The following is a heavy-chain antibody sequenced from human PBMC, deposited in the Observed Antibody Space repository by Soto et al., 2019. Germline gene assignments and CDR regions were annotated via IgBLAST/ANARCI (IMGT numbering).Heavy chain of an antibody. CDR1: GYTFTSYG. CDR3: AREITMVRGVIMGMDV. D-gene: IGHD3-10*01. J-gene: IGHJ6*02. V-gene: IGHV1-18*01. CDR2: ISAYNGNT. Sequence: GASVKVSCKASGYTFTSYGISWVRQAPGQGLEWMGWISAYNGNTNYAQKLQGRVXMTTDTSTSTAYMELRSLRSDDTAVYYCAREITMVRGVIMGMDVWGQGTTVTVSS.